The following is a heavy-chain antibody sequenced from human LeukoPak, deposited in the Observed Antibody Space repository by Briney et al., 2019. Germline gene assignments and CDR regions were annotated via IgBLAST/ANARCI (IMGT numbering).Heavy chain of an antibody. J-gene: IGHJ4*02. CDR1: GFTFSNFA. Sequence: PGGSLRLSCAASGFTFSNFAMSWVRQAPGKGLEWVSTISGGGGSTYFADSVKGRFTISRDSSKNMLYLQMDSLRAEDTAVYYCARDYNCWGQGTLVTVSS. CDR2: ISGGGGST. D-gene: IGHD3-10*01. CDR3: ARDYNC. V-gene: IGHV3-23*01.